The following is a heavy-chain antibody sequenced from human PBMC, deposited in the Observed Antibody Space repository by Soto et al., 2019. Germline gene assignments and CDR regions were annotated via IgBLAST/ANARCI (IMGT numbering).Heavy chain of an antibody. J-gene: IGHJ4*02. Sequence: QVQLQESGPGLVKPSETLSLTCTVSGGSISSYYWSWIRQPPGKGLEWIGYIYYSGSTNYNPSLMSRVTISVETSKNQFSLKLSSVTAADTDVYYCARDGYYYDSSGYYPDWGQGTLVTVSS. CDR3: ARDGYYYDSSGYYPD. CDR2: IYYSGST. CDR1: GGSISSYY. V-gene: IGHV4-59*01. D-gene: IGHD3-22*01.